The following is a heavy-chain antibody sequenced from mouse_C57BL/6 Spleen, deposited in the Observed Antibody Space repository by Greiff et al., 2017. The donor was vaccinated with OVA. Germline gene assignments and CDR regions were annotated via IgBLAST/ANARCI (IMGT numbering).Heavy chain of an antibody. J-gene: IGHJ4*01. CDR1: GYSFTGYY. Sequence: VQLQQSGPELVKPGASVKISCKASGYSFTGYYMNWVKQSPEKSLEWIGEINPSTGGTTYNQKFKAKATLTVDKSSSTAYMQLKSLTSEDSAVYYCARGDSPYAMDYWGQGTSVTVSS. CDR3: ARGDSPYAMDY. CDR2: INPSTGGT. V-gene: IGHV1-42*01. D-gene: IGHD3-3*01.